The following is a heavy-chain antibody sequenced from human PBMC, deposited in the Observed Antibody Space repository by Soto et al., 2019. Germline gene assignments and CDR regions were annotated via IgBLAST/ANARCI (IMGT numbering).Heavy chain of an antibody. V-gene: IGHV4-4*07. CDR3: ARDTPGTYYYDSSGYYGMDV. D-gene: IGHD3-22*01. Sequence: SETLSLTCTVSGGSISSYYWSWIRQPAGKGLEWIGRIYTSGSTNYNPSSKSRVTMSVDTSKNQFSLKLSSVTAADTAVYYCARDTPGTYYYDSSGYYGMDVWGQGTTVTVSS. J-gene: IGHJ6*02. CDR1: GGSISSYY. CDR2: IYTSGST.